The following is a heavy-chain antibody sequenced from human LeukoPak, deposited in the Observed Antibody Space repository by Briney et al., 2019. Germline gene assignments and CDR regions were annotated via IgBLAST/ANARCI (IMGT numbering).Heavy chain of an antibody. CDR3: ARNQPDTGYRPSNL. Sequence: GSPRLLCLASGFNFNTDWMTWGRQAPGKGVEWGAKLKGDGSEEDYVGSVRGRFIISRDNAKNSLYLQMNNLRVEDTALYYCARNQPDTGYRPSNLWGHGTLVTVSS. D-gene: IGHD5-12*01. J-gene: IGHJ5*02. CDR1: GFNFNTDW. CDR2: LKGDGSEE. V-gene: IGHV3-7*01.